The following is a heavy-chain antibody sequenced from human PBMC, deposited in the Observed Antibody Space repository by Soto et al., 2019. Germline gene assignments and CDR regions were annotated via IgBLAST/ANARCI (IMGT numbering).Heavy chain of an antibody. CDR2: MNPYSGNT. CDR3: ARGSKVYYDSTRYYFDY. J-gene: IGHJ4*02. CDR1: GYTFTSYD. D-gene: IGHD3-22*01. Sequence: ASVKVSCKASGYTFTSYDINWVRQAPGQGLEWVGWMNPYSGNTGSAQKFQGRVTMTRNTSISTAYMELSSLRFEDTAVYYCARGSKVYYDSTRYYFDYWGQGTLVTVSS. V-gene: IGHV1-8*01.